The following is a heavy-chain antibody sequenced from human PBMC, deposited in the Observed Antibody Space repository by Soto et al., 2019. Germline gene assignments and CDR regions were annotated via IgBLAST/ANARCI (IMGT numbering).Heavy chain of an antibody. J-gene: IGHJ1*01. V-gene: IGHV1-69*01. CDR1: GGTFSRYA. CDR2: VIPIFRTS. D-gene: IGHD3-22*01. CDR3: ASTYMTYDSSGYYYPEYFQH. Sequence: QVQLVQSGAEVKKPGSSVKVSCKASGGTFSRYAINWVRQAPGQGLEWMGGVIPIFRTSNYAQKFQGRVAITADESTSTAYMELSSLRSEDTAVYFCASTYMTYDSSGYYYPEYFQHWGQGTLVTVSS.